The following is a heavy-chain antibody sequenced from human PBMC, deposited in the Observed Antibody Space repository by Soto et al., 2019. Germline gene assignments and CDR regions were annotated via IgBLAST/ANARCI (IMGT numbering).Heavy chain of an antibody. V-gene: IGHV3-23*01. D-gene: IGHD5-18*01. CDR1: GFTFSSHA. CDR3: ARDRDFGIQLACRYYFDF. J-gene: IGHJ4*02. CDR2: VSGSGATT. Sequence: EVQVSESGGGLVEPGGSLRLSCAASGFTFSSHAMTWVRQAPGKGLEWVSGVSGSGATTYYADSVKGRFTISRDNSKNMVYLHTNSLRAEDTALYYCARDRDFGIQLACRYYFDFWGQGTLVTVSS.